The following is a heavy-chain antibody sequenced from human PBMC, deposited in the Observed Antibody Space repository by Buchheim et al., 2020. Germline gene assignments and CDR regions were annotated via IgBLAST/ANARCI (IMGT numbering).Heavy chain of an antibody. CDR2: IYHSGST. CDR1: GGSISSNYW. CDR3: ARIPCYYYYGLDV. V-gene: IGHV4-4*02. J-gene: IGHJ6*02. D-gene: IGHD2-21*01. Sequence: QVQLQESGPGLVKPSGTLSLTCDVSGGSISSNYWWSWVRQPPGMGLEWIGEIYHSGSTNYNPSLKSRVTISVDKSTNQLSLKLTSVTAADTAVYYCARIPCYYYYGLDVWGQGTT.